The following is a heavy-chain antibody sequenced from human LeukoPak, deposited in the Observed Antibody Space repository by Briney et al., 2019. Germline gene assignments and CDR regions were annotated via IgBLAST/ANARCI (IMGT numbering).Heavy chain of an antibody. CDR1: GASISGSGYY. D-gene: IGHD1-26*01. V-gene: IGHV4-39*01. J-gene: IGHJ4*02. CDR3: VKRGGYGLIDY. Sequence: SETLSLTCAVSGASISGSGYYLGWIRQPPGKGLEWIGNIYYTGSTYYNASLQSRVTISIDMSKNQFSLRLNSVTAADTAMYYCVKRGGYGLIDYWGQGTLVTVSS. CDR2: IYYTGST.